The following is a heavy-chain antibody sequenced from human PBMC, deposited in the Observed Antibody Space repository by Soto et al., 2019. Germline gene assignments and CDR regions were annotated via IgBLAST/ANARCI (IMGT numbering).Heavy chain of an antibody. CDR1: LFSLSTSGVG. CDR3: PNRASQYSGSYVY. D-gene: IGHD1-26*01. J-gene: IGHJ4*02. V-gene: IGHV2-5*02. Sequence: XGPTRVNPPQTLPLTCTFCLFSLSTSGVGVGWIRQPPGKALEWLALIYWDDDKRYSPSLRSRLTVTKDTSKNQVVLLMTDMDPDDTAPYYCPNRASQYSGSYVYCGQGTLVTVSS. CDR2: IYWDDDK.